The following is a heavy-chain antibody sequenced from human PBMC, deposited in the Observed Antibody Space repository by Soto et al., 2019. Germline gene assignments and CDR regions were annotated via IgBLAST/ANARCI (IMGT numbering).Heavy chain of an antibody. J-gene: IGHJ5*02. D-gene: IGHD1-26*01. CDR3: ARTPTP. CDR2: IYHSGST. CDR1: GGSISSGCDS. V-gene: IGHV4-30-2*01. Sequence: SETLSLTCGVSGGSISSGCDSWSWIRQPPGKGLEWIGYIYHSGSTYYNPSLKSRVTISVDRSKNQFSLKLSSVTAADTAVYYCARTPTPWGQGTLVTVSS.